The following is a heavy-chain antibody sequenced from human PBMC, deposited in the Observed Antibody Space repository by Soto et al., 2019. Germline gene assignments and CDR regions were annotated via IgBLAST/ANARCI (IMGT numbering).Heavy chain of an antibody. CDR2: ISYDGSNK. D-gene: IGHD2-15*01. CDR3: AKLDEGGLQYAYYAMDV. J-gene: IGHJ6*02. Sequence: PGGSLRLSCVACGFAFSNYGMHWVRQAPGKXLEWVAVISYDGSNKYYADSVKGRFTISRDNSKNTLYLQMTSLRTEDTALYYCAKLDEGGLQYAYYAMDVWGQGTTVTVSS. V-gene: IGHV3-30*18. CDR1: GFAFSNYG.